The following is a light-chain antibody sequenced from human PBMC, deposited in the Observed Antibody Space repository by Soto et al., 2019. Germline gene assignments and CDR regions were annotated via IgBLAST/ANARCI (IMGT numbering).Light chain of an antibody. CDR2: GAS. J-gene: IGKJ2*01. Sequence: ETVLTQSPGTLSLSPGERATLSCRASQSVSSTYLAWYQQKPGQAPRLLIYGASIRATGIPDRFSGSGSGTDFTITISRLEPEDFAVYYCQKYGSSPYTFGQGTKLEIK. V-gene: IGKV3-20*01. CDR1: QSVSSTY. CDR3: QKYGSSPYT.